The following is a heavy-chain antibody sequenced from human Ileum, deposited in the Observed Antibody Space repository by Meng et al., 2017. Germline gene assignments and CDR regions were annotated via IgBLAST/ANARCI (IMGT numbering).Heavy chain of an antibody. D-gene: IGHD1-1*01. V-gene: IGHV3-30*02. J-gene: IGHJ4*02. CDR2: IHNDENAP. CDR3: ATDGPDHDIDN. Sequence: VQLEESGGGVVQPGRSLRLSWAASGFTFKFYGMHWVRQAPGKGLEWVAFIHNDENAPFYADSVKGRFTISRDNSKNTLYLQLNSLRAEDTAVYYCATDGPDHDIDNWGRGTLVTVSS. CDR1: GFTFKFYG.